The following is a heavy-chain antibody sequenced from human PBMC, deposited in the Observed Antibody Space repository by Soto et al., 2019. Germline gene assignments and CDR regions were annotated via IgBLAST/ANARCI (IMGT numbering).Heavy chain of an antibody. Sequence: AETLSLTCTVSGGAINTFYCIWGRHPSGKGLEWIGRIFSSGSTSFNPSLESRVAMSVDTSKNHFSLNLSSVTAADMAVYYCAREGSYSAYNFAHGIQLWSFDFWGQGALVTSPQ. J-gene: IGHJ4*02. CDR2: IFSSGST. V-gene: IGHV4-4*07. CDR3: AREGSYSAYNFAHGIQLWSFDF. CDR1: GGAINTFY. D-gene: IGHD5-12*01.